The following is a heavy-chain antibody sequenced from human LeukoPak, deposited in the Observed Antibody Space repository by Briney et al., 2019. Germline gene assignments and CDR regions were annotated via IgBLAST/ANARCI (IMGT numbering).Heavy chain of an antibody. CDR2: ISWNSGSI. Sequence: SGGSLRLSCAASGFTFDDYAMHWVRQAPGKGLEWVSGISWNSGSIGYADSVKGRFTISRDNAKNSLYLQMNSLRAEDTALYYCAKEFKSGWYSNFDYWGQGTLVTVSS. CDR3: AKEFKSGWYSNFDY. J-gene: IGHJ4*02. CDR1: GFTFDDYA. V-gene: IGHV3-9*01. D-gene: IGHD6-19*01.